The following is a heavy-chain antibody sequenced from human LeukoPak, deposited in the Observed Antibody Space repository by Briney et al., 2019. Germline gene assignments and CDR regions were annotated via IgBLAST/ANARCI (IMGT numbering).Heavy chain of an antibody. CDR1: GFTFSTYG. V-gene: IGHV3-30*02. CDR3: ATDGISFGLDY. D-gene: IGHD3-10*01. J-gene: IGHJ4*02. Sequence: GGSLRLSCAASGFTFSTYGMRWVRQAPGKGLEWVAFIWYDGSKKYYADSVKGRFTISRDNSKNTLYLQMNSLRVEDTAMYYCATDGISFGLDYWGQGTLVTVSS. CDR2: IWYDGSKK.